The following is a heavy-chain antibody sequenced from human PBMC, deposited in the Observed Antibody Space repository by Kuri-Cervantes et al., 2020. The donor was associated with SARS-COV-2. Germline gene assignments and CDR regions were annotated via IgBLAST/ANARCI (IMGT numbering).Heavy chain of an antibody. CDR2: INGYNGNI. D-gene: IGHD3-10*01. CDR1: GYTFTSYG. CDR3: ARHPLFTRYYGSGSPLGNWFDP. V-gene: IGHV1-18*01. J-gene: IGHJ5*02. Sequence: ASVKVSCKASGYTFTSYGISWVRQAPGQGLEWMGWINGYNGNINYAQKYQGRVTVTTDTSTGTAYMELRRLRSDDTAVYYCARHPLFTRYYGSGSPLGNWFDPWGQGTLVTVSS.